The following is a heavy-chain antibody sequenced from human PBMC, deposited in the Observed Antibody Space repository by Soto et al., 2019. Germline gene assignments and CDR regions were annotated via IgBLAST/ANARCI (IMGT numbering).Heavy chain of an antibody. J-gene: IGHJ4*02. CDR3: ARGRYYYDSSGQYFDY. CDR2: INPSGGST. D-gene: IGHD3-22*01. V-gene: IGHV1-46*01. CDR1: GYTFTSYY. Sequence: ASVNVSCKSSGYTFTSYYIHWVRQAPGRGLEWMGIINPSGGSTSYAQKFQGRVTMTRDTSTSTVYMELSSLRSEDTAVYYCARGRYYYDSSGQYFDYWGQGTLVTVSS.